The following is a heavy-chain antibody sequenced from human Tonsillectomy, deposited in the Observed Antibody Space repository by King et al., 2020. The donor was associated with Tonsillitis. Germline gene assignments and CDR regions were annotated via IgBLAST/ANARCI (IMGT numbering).Heavy chain of an antibody. V-gene: IGHV3-30*04. D-gene: IGHD3-16*01. CDR1: GFTFSSYA. CDR2: ISSDGTNK. J-gene: IGHJ1*01. CDR3: ARDSIMITFGGVIQN. Sequence: VQLVESGGGVVQPGRSLRLSCAASGFTFSSYAIHWVRQAPGKGLEWVAVISSDGTNKYYADSVKGRFTISRDNSKNTLYLQMNSLRTEDTAVYYCARDSIMITFGGVIQNWGQGTLVTVSS.